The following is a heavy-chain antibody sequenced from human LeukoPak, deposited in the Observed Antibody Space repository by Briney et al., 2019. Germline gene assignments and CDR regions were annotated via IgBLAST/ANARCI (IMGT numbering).Heavy chain of an antibody. J-gene: IGHJ4*02. V-gene: IGHV3-23*01. CDR1: GFTFSSYA. Sequence: GGSLRLSCAASGFTFSSYAMSWVRQAPGKGLELVSGISGSGGTTYYADSVKGRFTISRDNSKNTLYLQMNSLRAEDTAVYYCARGDIAVVGSTTFDYWGQGTLVTVSS. CDR3: ARGDIAVVGSTTFDY. D-gene: IGHD6-13*01. CDR2: ISGSGGTT.